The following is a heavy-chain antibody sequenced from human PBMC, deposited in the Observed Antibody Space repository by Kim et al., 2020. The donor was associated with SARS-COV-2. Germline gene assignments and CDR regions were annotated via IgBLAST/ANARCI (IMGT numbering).Heavy chain of an antibody. Sequence: SETLSLTCTVSGGSISSYYWSWIRQPPGKGLEWIGYIYYSGSTNYNPSLKSRVTISVDTSKNQFSLKLSSVTAADTAVYYCARDRSRHGSGSYDYWGQGT. D-gene: IGHD3-10*01. CDR1: GGSISSYY. V-gene: IGHV4-59*13. J-gene: IGHJ4*02. CDR3: ARDRSRHGSGSYDY. CDR2: IYYSGST.